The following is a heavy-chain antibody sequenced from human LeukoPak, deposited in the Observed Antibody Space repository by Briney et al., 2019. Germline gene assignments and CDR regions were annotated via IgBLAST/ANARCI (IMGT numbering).Heavy chain of an antibody. CDR1: TFSTYW. CDR2: IYYSGST. D-gene: IGHD3-16*02. CDR3: ARLTLYQGYYFDY. V-gene: IGHV4-39*01. Sequence: TFSTYWMSWVRQAPGKGLEWIGSIYYSGSTYYNPSLKSRFTISVDTSKNQFSLKLSSVTAADTAVYYCARLTLYQGYYFDYWGQGTLVTVSS. J-gene: IGHJ4*02.